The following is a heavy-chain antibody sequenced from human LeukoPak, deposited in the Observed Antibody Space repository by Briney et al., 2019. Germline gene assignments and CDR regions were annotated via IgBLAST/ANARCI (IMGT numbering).Heavy chain of an antibody. CDR2: IWNDGSNK. Sequence: GGSLRLSCAASGFTFSTYGMHWVRQAPGKGLEWVAVIWNDGSNKYYADSVKGRFTISRDNSKNTLYLQMNSLRAQDTAVYYCAKDDDYGDYDYWGQGTLVTVSS. CDR1: GFTFSTYG. D-gene: IGHD4-17*01. J-gene: IGHJ4*02. CDR3: AKDDDYGDYDY. V-gene: IGHV3-33*06.